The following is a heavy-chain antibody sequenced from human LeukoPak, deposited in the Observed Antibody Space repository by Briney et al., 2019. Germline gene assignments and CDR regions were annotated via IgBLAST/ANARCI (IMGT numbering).Heavy chain of an antibody. CDR1: GFTFSDHY. Sequence: PGGSLRLSCAASGFTFSDHYMDWVRQAPGKGLEWVGRIRDKAHSYTTEYAASVKGRFTISRDDSKNSLYLQMNSLNTEDTALYYCTRVRRTSGTYSDYWGQGALVTVSS. CDR3: TRVRRTSGTYSDY. D-gene: IGHD3-10*01. V-gene: IGHV3-72*01. CDR2: IRDKAHSYTT. J-gene: IGHJ4*02.